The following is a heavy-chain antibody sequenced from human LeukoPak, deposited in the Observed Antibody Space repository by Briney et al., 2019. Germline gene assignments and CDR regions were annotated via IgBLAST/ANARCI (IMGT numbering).Heavy chain of an antibody. Sequence: SETLSLTCAVSGEPFSGYFWTWIRQPPGKGLEWIGESNHFGSTDYNPSLKSRVTISVDTSKNQFSLKLSSVTAADTAVYYCARGLPPAAGTDGVGFDPWGQGTLVTVSS. J-gene: IGHJ5*02. CDR3: ARGLPPAAGTDGVGFDP. CDR2: SNHFGST. V-gene: IGHV4-34*01. CDR1: GEPFSGYF. D-gene: IGHD6-13*01.